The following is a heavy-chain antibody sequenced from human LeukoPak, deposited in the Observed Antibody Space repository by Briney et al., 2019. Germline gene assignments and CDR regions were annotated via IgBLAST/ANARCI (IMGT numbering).Heavy chain of an antibody. J-gene: IGHJ4*02. CDR1: GFTFSNYW. CDR3: ARGWDTAMGKGFNY. V-gene: IGHV3-7*01. Sequence: PGGSLRLSCAASGFTFSNYWMSWGRQAPGRGLEWVANIKEGGSEKYYVDSVKGRFTISRDNAKNSQYLQMNSLRAEDTAVYYCARGWDTAMGKGFNYWGQGTLVTVSS. CDR2: IKEGGSEK. D-gene: IGHD5-18*01.